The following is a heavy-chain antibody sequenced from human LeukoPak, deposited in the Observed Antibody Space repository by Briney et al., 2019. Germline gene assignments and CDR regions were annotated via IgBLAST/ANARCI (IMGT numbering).Heavy chain of an antibody. J-gene: IGHJ4*02. CDR1: GFTFSDYY. CDR3: ARVKVGTTNRFDY. Sequence: GGSLRLSCAASGFTFSDYYMTWIRQAPGKGLECVSYISSSSDYTNYPDSVKGRFTISRDNAKNSLYLQMNSLRAEDTAVYYCARVKVGTTNRFDYWGQGTLVTVSS. CDR2: ISSSSDYT. D-gene: IGHD1-26*01. V-gene: IGHV3-11*05.